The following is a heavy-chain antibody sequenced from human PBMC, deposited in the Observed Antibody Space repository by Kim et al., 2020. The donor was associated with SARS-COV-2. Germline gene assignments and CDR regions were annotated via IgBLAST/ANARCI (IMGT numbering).Heavy chain of an antibody. CDR3: ARQLDIAAAGAYVY. D-gene: IGHD6-13*01. CDR1: GYTFSNSW. J-gene: IGHJ4*02. V-gene: IGHV5-51*01. CDR2: IYPGKADA. Sequence: GESLKISCKASGYTFSNSWIAWLRQMSGKGLEWMGIIYPGKADARYSPSFQGQVTISADKSISTAYLQWSSLKASDTAMYYCARQLDIAAAGAYVYWGQGTLVTVSS.